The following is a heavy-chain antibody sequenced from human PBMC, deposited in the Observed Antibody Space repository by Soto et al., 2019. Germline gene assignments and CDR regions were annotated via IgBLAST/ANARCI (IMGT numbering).Heavy chain of an antibody. CDR3: AIRAPSWSGYYSGPHDAFAI. CDR1: GCTVSSSY. CDR2: IYSGGSR. V-gene: IGHV3-66*04. J-gene: IGHJ3*02. D-gene: IGHD3-3*01. Sequence: GGLRRSCAASGCTVSSSYMSWVRQAAGKGLEWVPVIYSGGSRYCADSVKGRFAIARDNSKNTLYLQMNSLRAEDTAVYYCAIRAPSWSGYYSGPHDAFAIWGQGTMVPVSS.